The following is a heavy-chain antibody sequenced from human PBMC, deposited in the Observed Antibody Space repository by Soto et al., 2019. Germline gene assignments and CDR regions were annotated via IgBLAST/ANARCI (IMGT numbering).Heavy chain of an antibody. D-gene: IGHD6-13*01. Sequence: GGSLRLSCAASGFTFSSYGMHWVRQAPGKGLEWVAVISYDGSNKYYADSVKGRFTISRDNSKNTLYLQMNSLRAEDTAVYYCAKDTALPYLGRGHSSSWYYYYYMDVWGKGTTVTVSS. CDR3: AKDTALPYLGRGHSSSWYYYYYMDV. J-gene: IGHJ6*03. CDR1: GFTFSSYG. CDR2: ISYDGSNK. V-gene: IGHV3-30*18.